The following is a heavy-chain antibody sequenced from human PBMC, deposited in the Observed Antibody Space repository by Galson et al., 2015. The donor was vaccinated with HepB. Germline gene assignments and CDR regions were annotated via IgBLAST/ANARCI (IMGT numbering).Heavy chain of an antibody. Sequence: SLRLSCAASGFTFSSYGMHWVRQAPGKGLEWAASIWWDGTHDSYADSVKGRFTVSRDNSKNTVHLEMNGLRLEDTAVYYCAREGPQTGTSSFDIWGQGTMVTVSS. CDR1: GFTFSSYG. CDR3: AREGPQTGTSSFDI. V-gene: IGHV3-33*01. D-gene: IGHD3-9*01. J-gene: IGHJ3*02. CDR2: IWWDGTHD.